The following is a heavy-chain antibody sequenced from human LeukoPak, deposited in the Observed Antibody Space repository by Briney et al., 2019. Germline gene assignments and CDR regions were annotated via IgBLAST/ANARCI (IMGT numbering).Heavy chain of an antibody. Sequence: SETLSLTCTVSGGSISSGGYYWSWIRQHPGKGLEWIGYIYYSGSTYYNPSLKSRLSISVDTSKNQFSLKLSSVTAADTAVYYCARTYMTSARFDPWGQGALVTVSS. CDR1: GGSISSGGYY. CDR2: IYYSGST. CDR3: ARTYMTSARFDP. V-gene: IGHV4-31*03. D-gene: IGHD2-21*02. J-gene: IGHJ5*02.